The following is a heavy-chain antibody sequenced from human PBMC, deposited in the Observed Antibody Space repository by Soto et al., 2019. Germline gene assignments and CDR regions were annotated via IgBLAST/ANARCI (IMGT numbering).Heavy chain of an antibody. CDR1: GYTFSSYA. CDR3: AKDPAAIPRGAFDI. V-gene: IGHV3-23*01. CDR2: IRGCGGST. J-gene: IGHJ3*02. Sequence: EVQLLESGRVGVKPGGSLRLSCAASGYTFSSYAMIGVRQSPGKGLEGVSAIRGCGGSTDYAESVKGRFTISRDNSKNTVYLQMNSLRAEDTAVYYCAKDPAAIPRGAFDIWGQGTLVTVSS. D-gene: IGHD2-2*01.